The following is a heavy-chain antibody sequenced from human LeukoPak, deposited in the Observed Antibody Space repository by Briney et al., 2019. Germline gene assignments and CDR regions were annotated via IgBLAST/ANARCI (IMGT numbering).Heavy chain of an antibody. CDR2: INPNSGGT. D-gene: IGHD2-2*01. CDR3: ASPGYCSSTSCYYYYYGMDV. V-gene: IGHV1-2*02. Sequence: ASVKVSCTASGYTFTGYYMHWVRQPPAQGLAWMGWINPNSGGTNYAQKFQGRVTMTRDTSISTAYMELSSLRSDDTAVYYCASPGYCSSTSCYYYYYGMDVWGQGTTVTVSS. CDR1: GYTFTGYY. J-gene: IGHJ6*02.